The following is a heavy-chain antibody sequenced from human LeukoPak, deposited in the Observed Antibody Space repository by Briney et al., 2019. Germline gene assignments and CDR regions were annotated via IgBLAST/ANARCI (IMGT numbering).Heavy chain of an antibody. CDR3: ARVDWNYTWAGYYYYMDV. Sequence: SETLSLTCTVSGGSISSYYWSWIRQPAGKGLEWIGRIYTSGSTNYNPSLKSRVTISVDTSKNQFSLKLSSVTAADTAVYYCARVDWNYTWAGYYYYMDVWGKGTTVTVSS. CDR1: GGSISSYY. CDR2: IYTSGST. D-gene: IGHD1-7*01. V-gene: IGHV4-4*07. J-gene: IGHJ6*03.